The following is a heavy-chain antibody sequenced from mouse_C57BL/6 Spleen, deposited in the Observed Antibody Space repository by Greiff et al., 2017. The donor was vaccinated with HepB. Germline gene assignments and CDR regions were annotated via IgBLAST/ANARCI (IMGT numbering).Heavy chain of an antibody. J-gene: IGHJ2*01. Sequence: VQLVESGAELMKPGASVKLSCKAPGYTFTGYWIEWVKQRPGHGLEWIGEILPGSGSTNYNEKFKGKATFTADTSSNTAHMQRSSLPTEDSAIYDLAKAVYYFDYWGQCTTLTVSS. CDR3: AKAVYYFDY. CDR2: ILPGSGST. D-gene: IGHD3-3*01. V-gene: IGHV1-9*01. CDR1: GYTFTGYW.